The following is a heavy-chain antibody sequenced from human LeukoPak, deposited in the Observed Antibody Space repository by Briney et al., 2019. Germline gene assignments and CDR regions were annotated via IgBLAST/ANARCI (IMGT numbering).Heavy chain of an antibody. CDR2: MNPNSGNT. D-gene: IGHD6-13*01. Sequence: ASVKVSCKASGYTFTSYDINWVRQATGQGLEWMGWMNPNSGNTGYAQKFQGRVTMTRNTSISTAYMKLSSLRSEDTAVYYCARNQAAAEDYYYYGMDVWGQGTTVTVSS. CDR3: ARNQAAAEDYYYYGMDV. J-gene: IGHJ6*02. CDR1: GYTFTSYD. V-gene: IGHV1-8*01.